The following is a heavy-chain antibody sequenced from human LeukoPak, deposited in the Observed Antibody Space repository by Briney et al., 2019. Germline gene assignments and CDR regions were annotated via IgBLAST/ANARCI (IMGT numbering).Heavy chain of an antibody. V-gene: IGHV1-18*01. J-gene: IGHJ4*02. Sequence: GASVKVSGKASGYTFTSYGISWVRQAPGQGLEWMGWISAYNGNTNYAQKLQGRVTMTTDTSTSTAYMELRSLRSDDTAVYYCARIVVVPAAYGGIAARPADYWGQGTLVTVSS. CDR3: ARIVVVPAAYGGIAARPADY. D-gene: IGHD2-2*01. CDR2: ISAYNGNT. CDR1: GYTFTSYG.